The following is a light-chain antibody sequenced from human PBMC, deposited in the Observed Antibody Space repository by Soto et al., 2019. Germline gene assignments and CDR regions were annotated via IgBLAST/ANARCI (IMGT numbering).Light chain of an antibody. Sequence: QSALTQPASVSGSPGQSITIACTGTSSDIGGYNFVSWYQQHPGKAPKLLIYDVGNRPSGVSNRCSGSQSGNTASLTISGLQDAYEAHYYCNSYRTVSTYVFGTGTKLTVL. CDR1: SSDIGGYNF. CDR2: DVG. V-gene: IGLV2-14*01. J-gene: IGLJ1*01. CDR3: NSYRTVSTYV.